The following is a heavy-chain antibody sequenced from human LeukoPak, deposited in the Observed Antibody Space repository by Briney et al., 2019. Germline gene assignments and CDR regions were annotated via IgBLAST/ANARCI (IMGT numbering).Heavy chain of an antibody. Sequence: GGSLRLSCAASGFTFSDYYMSWIRQAPGKGLEWVSYISSSGSTIYYADSVKGRFTISRDNAKNSLYLQMNSLRAEDTAVYYCARGWELTNHDAFDIWGQGTMVTVSS. D-gene: IGHD1-26*01. CDR1: GFTFSDYY. CDR2: ISSSGSTI. J-gene: IGHJ3*02. V-gene: IGHV3-11*01. CDR3: ARGWELTNHDAFDI.